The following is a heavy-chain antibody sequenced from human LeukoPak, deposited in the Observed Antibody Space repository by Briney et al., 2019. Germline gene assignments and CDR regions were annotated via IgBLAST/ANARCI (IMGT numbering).Heavy chain of an antibody. CDR2: ISAYNGNT. CDR3: ALGNWGSGYFDY. V-gene: IGHV1-18*04. J-gene: IGHJ4*02. D-gene: IGHD7-27*01. Sequence: GASVKVSCKASGYTFTDYYMHWVRRAPGQGLECMGWISAYNGNTNYAQKLQGRVTMTTDTSTSTAYMELRSLRSDDTAVYYCALGNWGSGYFDYWGQGTLVTVSS. CDR1: GYTFTDYY.